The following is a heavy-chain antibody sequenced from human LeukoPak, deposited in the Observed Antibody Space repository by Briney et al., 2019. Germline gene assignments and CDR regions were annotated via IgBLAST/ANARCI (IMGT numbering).Heavy chain of an antibody. V-gene: IGHV1-69*05. D-gene: IGHD3-22*01. CDR3: ARGYDSSGYYWGY. CDR1: VGTFSSYA. CDR2: IIPIFGTA. J-gene: IGHJ4*02. Sequence: GASVKVSCKASVGTFSSYAISWVRQAPGQGLEWMGRIIPIFGTANYAQKFQGRVTITTDESTSTAYMELSSLRSEDTAIYYCARGYDSSGYYWGYWGQGTLVTVTS.